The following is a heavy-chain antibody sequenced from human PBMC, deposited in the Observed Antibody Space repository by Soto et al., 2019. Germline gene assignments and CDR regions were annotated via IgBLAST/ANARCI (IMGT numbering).Heavy chain of an antibody. Sequence: GWTLRLSCASSVFTFSSYAMSWVRQAPGKGLEWVSAISGSGGSTYYADSVKGRFTISRDNSKNTLYLQMNSLRAEDTAVYYCAKAIQTPKYWGQGTLVTVSS. J-gene: IGHJ4*02. D-gene: IGHD2-21*01. V-gene: IGHV3-23*01. CDR3: AKAIQTPKY. CDR2: ISGSGGST. CDR1: VFTFSSYA.